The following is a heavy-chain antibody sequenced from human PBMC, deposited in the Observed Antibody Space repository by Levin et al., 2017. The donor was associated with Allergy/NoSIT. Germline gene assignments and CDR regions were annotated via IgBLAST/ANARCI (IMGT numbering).Heavy chain of an antibody. V-gene: IGHV4-34*01. J-gene: IGHJ5*02. CDR1: GGSFSGYY. D-gene: IGHD2-2*01. Sequence: PGGSLRLSCAVYGGSFSGYYWSWIRQPPGKGLEWIGEINHSGSTNSNPSLKSRVTISVDTSKNQFSLKLSSVTAADTAVYYCARAHHPVVPATNPNWFDPWGQGTLVTVSA. CDR2: INHSGST. CDR3: ARAHHPVVPATNPNWFDP.